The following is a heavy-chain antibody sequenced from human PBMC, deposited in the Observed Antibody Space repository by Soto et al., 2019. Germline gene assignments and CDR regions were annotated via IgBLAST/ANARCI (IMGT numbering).Heavy chain of an antibody. CDR3: ARDHHRSGYPYYFDY. V-gene: IGHV3-33*01. J-gene: IGHJ4*02. D-gene: IGHD3-22*01. Sequence: PGGSLRLSCAASGFTFSSYGMHWVRQAPGKGLEWVAVIWYDGSNKYYADSVKGRFTISRDNSKNTLYLQMNSLRAEDTAVYYCARDHHRSGYPYYFDYWGQGTLVTVSS. CDR1: GFTFSSYG. CDR2: IWYDGSNK.